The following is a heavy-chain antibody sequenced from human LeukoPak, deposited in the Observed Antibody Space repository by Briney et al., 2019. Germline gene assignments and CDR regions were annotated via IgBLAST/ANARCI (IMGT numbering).Heavy chain of an antibody. V-gene: IGHV7-4-1*02. CDR2: INTNTGNP. CDR3: ARDRGEDYGDYGNWFDP. Sequence: ASVKVSCKASGYTFTSYAMNWVRQAPGQGLEWMGWINTNTGNPTYAQGFTGRFVFSLDTSVSTAYLQISSLKAEDTAVYYCARDRGEDYGDYGNWFDPWGQGTLVTVSS. J-gene: IGHJ5*02. D-gene: IGHD4-17*01. CDR1: GYTFTSYA.